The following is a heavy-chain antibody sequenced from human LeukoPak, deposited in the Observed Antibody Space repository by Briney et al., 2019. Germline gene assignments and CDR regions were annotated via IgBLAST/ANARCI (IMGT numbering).Heavy chain of an antibody. CDR1: GYTFTSYG. Sequence: GASVKVSCKASGYTFTSYGISWVRQAPGQGLEWMGWISANDGNTDYPQKLQGRVTMTTDTSTSTAYMELRSLRSDDTAVYYCARAQVDYNNGPGSQGYYSYGMDVWGQGTTVTVSS. D-gene: IGHD4-11*01. CDR3: ARAQVDYNNGPGSQGYYSYGMDV. V-gene: IGHV1-18*01. J-gene: IGHJ6*02. CDR2: ISANDGNT.